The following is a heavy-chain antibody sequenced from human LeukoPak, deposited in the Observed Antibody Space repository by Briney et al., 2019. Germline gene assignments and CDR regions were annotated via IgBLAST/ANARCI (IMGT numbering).Heavy chain of an antibody. V-gene: IGHV1-69*13. D-gene: IGHD3-22*01. J-gene: IGHJ4*02. Sequence: ASVKVSCKASGGTFSSYAISWVRLAPGQGLEWMGGIIPIFGTANYAQKFQGRVTITADESTSTAYMELSSLRSEDTAVYYCAREGVYDSSGYYYYYFDYWGQGTLVTVSS. CDR3: AREGVYDSSGYYYYYFDY. CDR2: IIPIFGTA. CDR1: GGTFSSYA.